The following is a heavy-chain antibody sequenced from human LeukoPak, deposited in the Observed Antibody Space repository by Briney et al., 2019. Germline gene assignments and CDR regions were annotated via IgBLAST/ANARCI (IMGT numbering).Heavy chain of an antibody. V-gene: IGHV3-30-3*01. D-gene: IGHD6-13*01. J-gene: IGHJ6*02. CDR2: ISYDGSNK. CDR3: ARSSSTWYEDYYGMDV. CDR1: GFTFSSYA. Sequence: GGSLRLSCAASGFTFSSYALHWVRQAPGKGLDWVAVISYDGSNKYYADSVKGRFTISRDNSKNTLYLLMNILRAEDTALYYCARSSSTWYEDYYGMDVWGQGTTVTVSS.